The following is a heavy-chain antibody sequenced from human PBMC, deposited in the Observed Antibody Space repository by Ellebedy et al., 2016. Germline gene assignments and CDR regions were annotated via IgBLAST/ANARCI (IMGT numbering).Heavy chain of an antibody. CDR1: SDSVSNYY. D-gene: IGHD1-1*01. CDR3: AKWNGGWNAFDV. Sequence: SETLSLTCTVSSDSVSNYYWNWMRRPPGKGLEWIGFVFHTGTTSYNPSLRGRVSMSVDTSKNQFSLRLTSVTAADTAVYYCAKWNGGWNAFDVWGQGTMVTVSS. V-gene: IGHV4-59*02. CDR2: VFHTGTT. J-gene: IGHJ3*01.